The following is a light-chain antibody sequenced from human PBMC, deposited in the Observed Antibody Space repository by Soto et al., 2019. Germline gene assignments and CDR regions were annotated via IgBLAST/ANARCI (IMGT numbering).Light chain of an antibody. CDR3: LQDFAYPRT. CDR2: DAS. J-gene: IGKJ1*01. Sequence: DIQMTQSPSSLSVSVGDRVSITCRASQSISSWLAWYQHKPGKAPKLLIYDASNLDSGVPSRFSGSGSGTDFTLTISSLQPEDFATYYCLQDFAYPRTFGQGTKVDIK. V-gene: IGKV1-5*01. CDR1: QSISSW.